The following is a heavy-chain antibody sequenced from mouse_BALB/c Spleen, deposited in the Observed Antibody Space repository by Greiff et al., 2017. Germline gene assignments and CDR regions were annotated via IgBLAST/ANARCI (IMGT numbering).Heavy chain of an antibody. Sequence: VQLQQSGAELVRPGTSVKVSCKASGYAFTNYLIEWVKQRPGQGLEWIGVINPGSGGTNYNEKFKGKATLTADKSSSTAYMQLSSQTSDDSAVYFCARDYRYDEFAYWGQGTLVTVSA. CDR1: GYAFTNYL. CDR3: ARDYRYDEFAY. CDR2: INPGSGGT. V-gene: IGHV1-54*01. J-gene: IGHJ3*01. D-gene: IGHD2-14*01.